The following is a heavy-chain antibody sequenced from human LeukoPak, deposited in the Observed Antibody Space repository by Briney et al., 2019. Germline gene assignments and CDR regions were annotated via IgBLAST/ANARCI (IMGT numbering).Heavy chain of an antibody. CDR2: IRYDGSNK. CDR1: GFTFSSYG. D-gene: IGHD5-12*01. CDR3: AKGLVATTYYFDY. Sequence: GGSLRLSCAASGFTFSSYGMHWVRQAPGKGLEWVAFIRYDGSNKYYADSVKGRFTISRDNSKNTLYLQMNSLRAEDTAVYYCAKGLVATTYYFDYWGQGTLVTVSS. V-gene: IGHV3-30*02. J-gene: IGHJ4*02.